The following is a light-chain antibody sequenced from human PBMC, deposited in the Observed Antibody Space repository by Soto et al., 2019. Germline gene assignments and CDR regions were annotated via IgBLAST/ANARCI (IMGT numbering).Light chain of an antibody. CDR2: DAS. CDR3: QQRSNWPIT. Sequence: EIVLTQSPATLSLSPGERATLSCRASQSVSSYLAWYQQKPGQAPRLLIYDASNRATGIPARFSGSGSGTEFTLTINSLEPEDFAVYYCQQRSNWPITFGQGTRLEIK. J-gene: IGKJ5*01. V-gene: IGKV3-11*01. CDR1: QSVSSY.